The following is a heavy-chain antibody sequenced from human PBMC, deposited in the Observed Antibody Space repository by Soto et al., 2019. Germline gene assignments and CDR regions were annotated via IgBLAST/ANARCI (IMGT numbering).Heavy chain of an antibody. CDR1: GFTFSSYG. CDR3: ARDFIPIIRQQLVLYGMDV. CDR2: IWYDGSNK. V-gene: IGHV3-33*01. Sequence: PGGSLRLSCAASGFTFSSYGMHWVRQAPGKGLEWVAVIWYDGSNKYYADSVKGRFTISRDNSKNTLYLQMNSLRAEDTAVYYCARDFIPIIRQQLVLYGMDVWGQGTTVTVSS. J-gene: IGHJ6*02. D-gene: IGHD6-13*01.